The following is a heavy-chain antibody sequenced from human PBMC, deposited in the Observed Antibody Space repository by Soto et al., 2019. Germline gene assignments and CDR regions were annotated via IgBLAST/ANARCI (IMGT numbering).Heavy chain of an antibody. Sequence: SETLSLTCAVYGGSFSGYYWSWIRQPPGKGLEWIGEINHSGSTNYNPSLKSRVTISVDTSKNQFSLKLSSVTAADTAVYYCARVRAIYYYGMDVWGQGTTVTVSS. CDR2: INHSGST. J-gene: IGHJ6*02. CDR1: GGSFSGYY. D-gene: IGHD2-2*01. V-gene: IGHV4-34*01. CDR3: ARVRAIYYYGMDV.